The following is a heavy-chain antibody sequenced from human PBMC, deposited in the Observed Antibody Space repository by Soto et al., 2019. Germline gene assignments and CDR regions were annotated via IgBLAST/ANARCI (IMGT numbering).Heavy chain of an antibody. Sequence: QVQLVQSGAEVRKPGSSVKVSCKASGGTFSRHAISWVRQAPGQGLEWMGGIIPVFGTANHAQKFQGRVTIIADESPSTVYMELSSLRSDDTAMYYGARGWGYDSNDYYYAYWGQGTPVIVSS. D-gene: IGHD3-22*01. CDR3: ARGWGYDSNDYYYAY. CDR1: GGTFSRHA. CDR2: IIPVFGTA. J-gene: IGHJ4*02. V-gene: IGHV1-69*01.